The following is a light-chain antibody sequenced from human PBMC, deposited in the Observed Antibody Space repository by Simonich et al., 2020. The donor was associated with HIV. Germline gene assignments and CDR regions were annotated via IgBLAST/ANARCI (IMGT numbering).Light chain of an antibody. CDR3: SSYTTSSTWV. CDR2: DVN. V-gene: IGLV2-14*01. J-gene: IGLJ3*02. Sequence: QSALTQPASVSGSPGQSITISCTGTSSDVGVSDYVSWYQQHPGKAPKLMIFDVNKRPSGVSNRFSGSKAGNTASLTISGFQADDEADYYCSSYTTSSTWVFGGGTKVTVL. CDR1: SSDVGVSDY.